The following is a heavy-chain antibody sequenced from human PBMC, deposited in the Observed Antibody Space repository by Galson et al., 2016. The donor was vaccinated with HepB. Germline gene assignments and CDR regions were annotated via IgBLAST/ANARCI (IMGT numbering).Heavy chain of an antibody. D-gene: IGHD5-18*01. CDR3: AKDIDSSYTAPDS. V-gene: IGHV3-30*18. CDR2: MSYDGSNK. CDR1: GFTFSRYG. J-gene: IGHJ4*02. Sequence: SLRLSCAVSGFTFSRYGMHWVRQAPGKGLEWAAVMSYDGSNKYYVESVKGRFTISRENTKNILYLQMNSLRAEDTAMYYCAKDIDSSYTAPDSWGQGTLVTVSS.